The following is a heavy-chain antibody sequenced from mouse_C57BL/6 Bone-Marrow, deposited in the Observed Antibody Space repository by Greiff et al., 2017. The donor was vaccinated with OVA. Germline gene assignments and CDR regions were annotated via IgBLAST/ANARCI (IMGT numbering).Heavy chain of an antibody. CDR3: ARRTTVGYFDV. D-gene: IGHD1-1*01. J-gene: IGHJ1*03. V-gene: IGHV1-78*01. CDR1: GYTFTDHT. CDR2: IYPRDGSS. Sequence: VQLQESDAELVKPGASVKISCKVSGYTFTDHTIHWMKQRPEQGLEWIGYIYPRDGSSRYHEKFKGKATLTEDKSSSTAYMQLNSLTSEDSAVFFCARRTTVGYFDVWGTGTTVTVSS.